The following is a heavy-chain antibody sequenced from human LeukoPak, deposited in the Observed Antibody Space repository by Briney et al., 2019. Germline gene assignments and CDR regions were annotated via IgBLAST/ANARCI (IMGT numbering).Heavy chain of an antibody. J-gene: IGHJ6*03. D-gene: IGHD2-21*02. Sequence: GGSLRLSCAASGFTFSSYGMSWVRQAPGKGLEWVSAISGSGGSTYYADSVKGRFTISRDNSKNTLYPQMNSLRAEDTAVYYCARGTTALMDVWGKGTTVTVSS. CDR2: ISGSGGST. V-gene: IGHV3-23*01. CDR1: GFTFSSYG. CDR3: ARGTTALMDV.